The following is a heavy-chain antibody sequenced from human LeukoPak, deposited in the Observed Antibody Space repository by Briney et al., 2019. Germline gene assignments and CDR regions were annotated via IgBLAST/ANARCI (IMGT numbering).Heavy chain of an antibody. J-gene: IGHJ4*02. CDR2: INPSGGST. CDR1: GYIFTSYY. V-gene: IGHV1-46*01. CDR3: AREIGPIQLHLWGSAFDY. Sequence: GAPVKVSCKASGYIFTSYYMHWVRQAPGQGLEWMGIINPSGGSTSYAQKFQGRVTMTRDTSTSTVYMELSSLRSEDTAVFYCAREIGPIQLHLWGSAFDYWGQGTLVTVSS. D-gene: IGHD5-18*01.